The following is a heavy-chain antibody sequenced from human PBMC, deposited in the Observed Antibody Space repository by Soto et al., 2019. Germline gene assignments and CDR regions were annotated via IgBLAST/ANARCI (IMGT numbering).Heavy chain of an antibody. V-gene: IGHV3-23*01. CDR2: ISGSGGST. CDR3: AKGAGSSGWYEFRANWFDP. J-gene: IGHJ5*02. D-gene: IGHD6-19*01. CDR1: GFTFSSYA. Sequence: GGSLRLSCAASGFTFSSYAMSWVRQAPGKGLEWVSAISGSGGSTYYADSVKGRFTISRDNSKNTLYLQMNSLRAEDTAVYYCAKGAGSSGWYEFRANWFDPWGQGTLVTVSS.